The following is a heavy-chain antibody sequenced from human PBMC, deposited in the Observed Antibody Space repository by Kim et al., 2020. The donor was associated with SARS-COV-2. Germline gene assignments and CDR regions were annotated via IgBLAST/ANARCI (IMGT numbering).Heavy chain of an antibody. CDR2: IYYSGST. J-gene: IGHJ4*02. Sequence: SETLSLTCTVSGGSISSSSYYWGWIRQPPGKGLEWIGSIYYSGSTYYNTSLKSRVTISVDTSKNQFSLKLSSVTAADTAVYYCARSFRGLRTFTRIAVAVPLDYWGQGTLVTVSS. CDR1: GGSISSSSYY. CDR3: ARSFRGLRTFTRIAVAVPLDY. D-gene: IGHD6-19*01. V-gene: IGHV4-39*01.